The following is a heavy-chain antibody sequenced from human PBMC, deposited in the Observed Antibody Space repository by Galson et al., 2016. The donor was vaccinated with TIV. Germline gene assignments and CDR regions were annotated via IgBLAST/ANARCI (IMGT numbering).Heavy chain of an antibody. CDR2: IYPGDSDT. CDR3: ARLGYCTGDNGLAYDAVAL. V-gene: IGHV5-51*01. D-gene: IGHD2-8*02. CDR1: GYTFTRDW. Sequence: QSGAEVKKPGESLRISCKGFGYTFTRDWIGWVRQMPGKGLEWMGIIYPGDSDTRYSRSFQGQVTISADKSIKTSYLQWSSLKASDTAMYYCARLGYCTGDNGLAYDAVALWGQGTMVTVS. J-gene: IGHJ3*01.